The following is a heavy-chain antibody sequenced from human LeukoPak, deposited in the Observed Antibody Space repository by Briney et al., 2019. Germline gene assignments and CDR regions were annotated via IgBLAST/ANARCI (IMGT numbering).Heavy chain of an antibody. V-gene: IGHV4-59*01. CDR3: TRSLGVVIHGGMDV. D-gene: IGHD3-3*01. Sequence: SETLSLTRTVSGGSISSYYWSWIRQFPGKGLEWIAYIFYSGYTNYNPSLKSRVTISLDTSKNQFSLKLSSVTAADTAVYYCTRSLGVVIHGGMDVWGQGTTVTVSS. CDR1: GGSISSYY. CDR2: IFYSGYT. J-gene: IGHJ6*02.